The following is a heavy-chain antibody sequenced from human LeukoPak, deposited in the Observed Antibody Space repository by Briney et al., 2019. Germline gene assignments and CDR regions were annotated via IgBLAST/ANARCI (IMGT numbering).Heavy chain of an antibody. V-gene: IGHV3-48*03. CDR2: ISSSGGTI. D-gene: IGHD3-10*01. CDR1: GFTFSSYE. J-gene: IGHJ5*02. CDR3: ARVPPGDTMVRGAHFDP. Sequence: GGSLRLSCAASGFTFSSYEMNWVRQAPGKGLEWVSYISSSGGTIYYADSVKGRFSISRDNAKNSLYLQMNSLRAEDTAVYYCARVPPGDTMVRGAHFDPWGQGTLVTVSS.